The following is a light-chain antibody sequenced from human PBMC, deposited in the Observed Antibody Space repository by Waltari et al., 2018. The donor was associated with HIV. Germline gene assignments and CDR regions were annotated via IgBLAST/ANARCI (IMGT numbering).Light chain of an antibody. CDR3: SSYTSSSTRV. J-gene: IGLJ3*02. V-gene: IGLV2-14*03. CDR2: GVN. CDR1: SSDVGGYNY. Sequence: QSALTQPASVSGSPGQSITISCTGTSSDVGGYNYVSWYQRQPVKAPKLMIYGVNNRPSGVSNRFSGSKSGNTASLTISGLQAEDEADYYCSSYTSSSTRVFGGGTKVTVL.